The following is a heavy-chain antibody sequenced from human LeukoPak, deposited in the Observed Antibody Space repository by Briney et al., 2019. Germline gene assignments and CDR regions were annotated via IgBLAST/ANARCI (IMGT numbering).Heavy chain of an antibody. CDR1: GGTFSSYA. Sequence: GASVKVSCKASGGTFSSYAISWVRQAPGQGLEWMGWISSYNGNTNSAQKLQGRVSMTTDTSTSTAYVELRSLRSDDTAVYYCARDRSPDFWSGDYRDAFDIWGQGTMVTVSS. CDR3: ARDRSPDFWSGDYRDAFDI. V-gene: IGHV1-18*01. CDR2: ISSYNGNT. D-gene: IGHD3-3*01. J-gene: IGHJ3*02.